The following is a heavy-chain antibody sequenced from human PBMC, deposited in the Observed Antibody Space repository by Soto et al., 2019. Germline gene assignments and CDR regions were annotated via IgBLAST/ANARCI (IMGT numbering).Heavy chain of an antibody. D-gene: IGHD1-26*01. CDR1: GFTFSSYA. CDR3: AKAATDSGSYYYYYYGMDV. CDR2: ISGSGGST. Sequence: GGSLRLSCAASGFTFSSYAMSWVRQAPGKGLEWVSAISGSGGSTYYADSVKGRFTISRDNSKNTLYLQMNSLRAEDTAVYYCAKAATDSGSYYYYYYGMDVWDQGTTVTVSS. J-gene: IGHJ6*02. V-gene: IGHV3-23*01.